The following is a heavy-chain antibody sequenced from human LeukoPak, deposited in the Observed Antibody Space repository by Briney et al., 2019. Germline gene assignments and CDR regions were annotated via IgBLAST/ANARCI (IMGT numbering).Heavy chain of an antibody. J-gene: IGHJ4*02. Sequence: GGSLRLSCAASGFTVSSNYMSWVRQAPGKGLEWVSVIYSGGSTYYADSVKGRFTISRDNSKNTLYLQMNSLRAEDTAVYYCARASYSSGWHFDYWGQGTLVTVSS. D-gene: IGHD6-19*01. CDR3: ARASYSSGWHFDY. V-gene: IGHV3-53*01. CDR2: IYSGGST. CDR1: GFTVSSNY.